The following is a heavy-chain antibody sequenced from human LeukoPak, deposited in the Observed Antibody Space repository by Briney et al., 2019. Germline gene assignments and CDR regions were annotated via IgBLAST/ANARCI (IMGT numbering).Heavy chain of an antibody. J-gene: IGHJ6*03. CDR3: ARRAVAYYYHYYMDV. Sequence: ASVKVSCKASGYTFTSYDINWVRQATGQGLEWMGWMNPNSGNTGYAQKFQGRVTITRNTSISTAYMDLSSLRSDDTAVYYCARRAVAYYYHYYMDVWGKGTTVTVSS. V-gene: IGHV1-8*03. CDR2: MNPNSGNT. D-gene: IGHD6-19*01. CDR1: GYTFTSYD.